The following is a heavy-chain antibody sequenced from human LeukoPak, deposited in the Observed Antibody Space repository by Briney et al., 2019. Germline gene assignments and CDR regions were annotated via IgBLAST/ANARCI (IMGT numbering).Heavy chain of an antibody. CDR1: GGSFSGYY. J-gene: IGHJ6*02. D-gene: IGHD3-10*01. Sequence: SETLSLTCAVYGGSFSGYYWSWIRQPPGKGLEWIGEINHSGSTNYNPSLKSRVTISVDTSKNQFSLKLSSVTAADTAVYYCARRTPYGSGSYTAPYYYYYYGMDVWGQGTTVTVSS. CDR3: ARRTPYGSGSYTAPYYYYYYGMDV. CDR2: INHSGST. V-gene: IGHV4-34*01.